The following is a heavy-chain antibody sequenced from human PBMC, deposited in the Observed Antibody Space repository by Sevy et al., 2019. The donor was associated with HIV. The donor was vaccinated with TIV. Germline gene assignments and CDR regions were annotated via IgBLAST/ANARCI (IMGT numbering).Heavy chain of an antibody. D-gene: IGHD1-7*01. V-gene: IGHV1-18*01. J-gene: IGHJ5*02. CDR2: ISGYNGET. CDR1: GYSFSNYG. Sequence: GESLKISCRASGYSFSNYGLTWVRQAPGQGLEWMGWISGYNGETHYAQTFKGRVTMSRETSTTTAYMELRSLKFEDTALYYCAAISTTSVFDPWGQGTLVTVSS. CDR3: AAISTTSVFDP.